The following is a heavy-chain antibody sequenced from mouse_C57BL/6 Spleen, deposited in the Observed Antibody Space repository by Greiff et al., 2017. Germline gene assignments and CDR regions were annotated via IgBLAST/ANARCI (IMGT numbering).Heavy chain of an antibody. Sequence: VKLMESGPELVKPGASVKISCKASGYAFSSSWMNWVKQRPGKGLEWIGRIYPGDGDTNYNGKFKGKATLTADKSSSTAYMQLSSLTSEDSAVCFCARWPSAEAIDDWGKGTSVTVSS. V-gene: IGHV1-82*01. J-gene: IGHJ4*01. CDR1: GYAFSSSW. CDR3: ARWPSAEAIDD. CDR2: IYPGDGDT.